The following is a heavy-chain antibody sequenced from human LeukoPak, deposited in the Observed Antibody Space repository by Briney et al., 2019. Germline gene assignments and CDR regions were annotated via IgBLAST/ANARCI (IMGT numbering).Heavy chain of an antibody. V-gene: IGHV4-39*01. D-gene: IGHD3-10*01. Sequence: PSETLSLTCTVSGGSISSTNYYWGWIRQPPGKGLEWIGSIYYSGSTYYNPSLKSRVTISVDTSKNQFSLRLSSVTAADTAVYYCARRVDYYGSGSYYFDYWGQGTLVTVSS. CDR3: ARRVDYYGSGSYYFDY. CDR2: IYYSGST. J-gene: IGHJ4*02. CDR1: GGSISSTNYY.